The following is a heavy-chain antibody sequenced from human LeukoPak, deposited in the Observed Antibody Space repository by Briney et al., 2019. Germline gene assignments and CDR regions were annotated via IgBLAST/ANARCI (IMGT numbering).Heavy chain of an antibody. Sequence: DPSETLSLTCTVSGGSITSFYWSWIRQPAGKGLECIGRIHTSGNTDYNPSLKSRVTMSIDTSKNQFSLNLRSVTAADTAVYFCAREGSMTSRPFVSNDYWGQGTLVTVSS. CDR1: GGSITSFY. CDR2: IHTSGNT. D-gene: IGHD6-6*01. CDR3: AREGSMTSRPFVSNDY. V-gene: IGHV4-4*07. J-gene: IGHJ4*02.